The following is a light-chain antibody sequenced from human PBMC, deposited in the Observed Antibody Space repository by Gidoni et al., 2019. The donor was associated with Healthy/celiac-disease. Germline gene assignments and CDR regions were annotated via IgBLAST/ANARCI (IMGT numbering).Light chain of an antibody. CDR3: NSRDSSGNHVV. CDR2: GKN. V-gene: IGLV3-19*01. CDR1: SLRSYY. Sequence: SSELTHDPAVSLALGQTVRITCQGDSLRSYYASWYQQKPGQAPVLVIYGKNNRTSGIPDRFSGSSSGNTASLTITGAHAEDEADYYCNSRDSSGNHVVFGGGTKLTV. J-gene: IGLJ2*01.